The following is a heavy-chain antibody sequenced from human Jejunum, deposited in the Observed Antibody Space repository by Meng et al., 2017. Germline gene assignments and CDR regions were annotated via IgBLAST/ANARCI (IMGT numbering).Heavy chain of an antibody. J-gene: IGHJ4*02. CDR3: ARTMTDFYDSSGYSHFDY. V-gene: IGHV4-30-4*01. D-gene: IGHD3-22*01. CDR2: IFYSGTS. Sequence: QVQLQESGPGLVKPSQTLLLPFTFSGGSIYGADYYWSWFCQHQGKGLEWIGDIFYSGTSHYNPSLKSRVFMSVDTSKNQFSLKLISVTAADTAVYYCARTMTDFYDSSGYSHFDYWGQGTLVTVSS. CDR1: GGSIYGADYY.